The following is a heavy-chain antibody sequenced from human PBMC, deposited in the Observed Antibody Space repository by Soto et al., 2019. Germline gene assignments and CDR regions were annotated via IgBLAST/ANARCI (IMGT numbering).Heavy chain of an antibody. CDR2: ISDSGGTT. CDR1: GFTFSSYA. Sequence: RGSLRLSCAASGFTFSSYAMTWVRQAPGKGLEWVSGISDSGGTTYYADSVKGRFTISRDNSKNTLYLRMASLRAEDTAVYYCAKDKRWFGDAFDIWGQGTMVTVSS. V-gene: IGHV3-23*01. CDR3: AKDKRWFGDAFDI. J-gene: IGHJ3*02. D-gene: IGHD3-10*01.